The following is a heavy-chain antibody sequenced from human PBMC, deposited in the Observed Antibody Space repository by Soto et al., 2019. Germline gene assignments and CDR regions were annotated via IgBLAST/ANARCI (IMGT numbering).Heavy chain of an antibody. CDR2: ISAYNGNT. V-gene: IGHV1-18*01. CDR1: GYTFTSYG. CDR3: ARVYNYYYYYMDV. J-gene: IGHJ6*03. Sequence: ASVKVSCKASGYTFTSYGIIWVRQAPGQGLEWMGWISAYNGNTNYAQKLQGRVTMTTDTSTSTAYMGLRSLRSDDTAVYYCARVYNYYYYYMDVWGKGTTVTVSS. D-gene: IGHD1-20*01.